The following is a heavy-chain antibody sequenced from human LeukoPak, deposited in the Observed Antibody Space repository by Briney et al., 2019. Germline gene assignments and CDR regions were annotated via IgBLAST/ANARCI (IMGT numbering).Heavy chain of an antibody. Sequence: SETLSLTCTVSGGSISSYYWSWIRQPPGKGLEWIGYIYYSGSTNYNPSLKSRVTISVDTSKHQFSLKLSSVTAADTAVYYCAREKSYCSSTSCYYYGMDVWGQGTTVTVSS. CDR2: IYYSGST. J-gene: IGHJ6*02. CDR3: AREKSYCSSTSCYYYGMDV. V-gene: IGHV4-59*12. CDR1: GGSISSYY. D-gene: IGHD2-2*01.